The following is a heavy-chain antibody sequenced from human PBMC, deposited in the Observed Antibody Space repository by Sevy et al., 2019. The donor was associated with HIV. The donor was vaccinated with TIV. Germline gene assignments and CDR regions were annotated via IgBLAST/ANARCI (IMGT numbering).Heavy chain of an antibody. Sequence: GGCLRLSCVASGFTFRSFSMHWVRQAPGKGLEWVAAIWYDGRTERYADSVQGRFTISRDNSKKTLYLQMNSLRDEDTAIYDCARDAARVIVPTAGFDSWGQGTLVTVSS. CDR2: IWYDGRTE. CDR3: ARDAARVIVPTAGFDS. J-gene: IGHJ5*01. CDR1: GFTFRSFS. V-gene: IGHV3-33*01. D-gene: IGHD1-1*01.